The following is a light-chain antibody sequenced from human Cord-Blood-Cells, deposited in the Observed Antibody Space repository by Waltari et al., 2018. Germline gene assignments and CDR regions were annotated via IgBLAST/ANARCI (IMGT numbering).Light chain of an antibody. Sequence: QSVLTQPPSASGTPGQRVTISCSGSSSNIGSNYVYWYPQLPGTAPQLLIHRNNQRPSGVPDRFSGSKSGTSASLAISGLRSEDEADYYCAAWDDSLSGWVFGGGTKLTVL. CDR3: AAWDDSLSGWV. CDR1: SSNIGSNY. V-gene: IGLV1-47*01. CDR2: RNN. J-gene: IGLJ3*02.